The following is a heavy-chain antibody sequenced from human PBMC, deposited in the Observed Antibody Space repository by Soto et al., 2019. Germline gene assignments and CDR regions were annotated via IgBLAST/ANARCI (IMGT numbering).Heavy chain of an antibody. J-gene: IGHJ4*02. CDR2: MNPNSGNT. CDR3: ARGIGYCSGGSCYGEDY. D-gene: IGHD2-15*01. CDR1: GYTFTSYD. Sequence: ASVKVSCQASGYTFTSYDINWVRQATGQGLEWMGWMNPNSGNTGYAQKFQGRVTMTRNTSISTAYMELSSLRSEDTAVYYCARGIGYCSGGSCYGEDYWGQGTLVTVSS. V-gene: IGHV1-8*01.